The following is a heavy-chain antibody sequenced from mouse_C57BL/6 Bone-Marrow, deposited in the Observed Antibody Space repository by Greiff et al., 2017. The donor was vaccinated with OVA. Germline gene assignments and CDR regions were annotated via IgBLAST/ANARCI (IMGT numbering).Heavy chain of an antibody. D-gene: IGHD1-1*01. V-gene: IGHV1-54*01. CDR2: INPGSGGT. CDR1: GYAFTNYL. J-gene: IGHJ4*01. Sequence: QVQLKESGAELVRPGTSVKVSCKASGYAFTNYLIEWVKQRPGQGLEWIGVINPGSGGTNYNEKFKGKATLTADKSSSTAYMQLSSLTSEDSAVYFCARSIYYYGSSYFYYYAMDYWGQGTSVTVSS. CDR3: ARSIYYYGSSYFYYYAMDY.